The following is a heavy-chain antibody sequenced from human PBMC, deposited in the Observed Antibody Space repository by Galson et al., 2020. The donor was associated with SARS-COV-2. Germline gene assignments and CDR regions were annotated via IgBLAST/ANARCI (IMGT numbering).Heavy chain of an antibody. V-gene: IGHV3-15*07. CDR2: IKSKPNGGTT. D-gene: IGHD3-22*01. Sequence: GGSLSLSCAASGFTFSDAWLKWVRQAPGKGLEWVGRIKSKPNGGTTDSAAPVKGRFTISRDDSKDTMYLQMKSLKTEDTAMYYCAYYRDSRGYHVDYWGQGTLVTVSS. J-gene: IGHJ4*02. CDR3: AYYRDSRGYHVDY. CDR1: GFTFSDAW.